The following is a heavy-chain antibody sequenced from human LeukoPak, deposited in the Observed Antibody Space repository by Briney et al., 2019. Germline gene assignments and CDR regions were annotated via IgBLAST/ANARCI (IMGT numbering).Heavy chain of an antibody. CDR3: ARGSSTFNI. D-gene: IGHD2-2*01. CDR2: IKHDGSEK. V-gene: IGHV3-7*01. CDR1: GFTVSSNY. Sequence: GGSLRLSCAVSGFTVSSNYMSWVRQAPGKGLEWVANIKHDGSEKYYVDSVKGRFTISRDNAKNSLYLQLTSLRAEDTALYYCARGSSTFNIGGQGTMVTVSS. J-gene: IGHJ3*02.